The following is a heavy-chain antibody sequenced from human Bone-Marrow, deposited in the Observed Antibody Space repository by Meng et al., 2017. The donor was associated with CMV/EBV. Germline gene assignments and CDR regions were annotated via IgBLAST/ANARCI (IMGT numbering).Heavy chain of an antibody. Sequence: QVQLQESGPGLLKPSETLSLTCTVSGGSTSSFYWSWIRQTPGKGLEWIGYIYYTGSTDYNPSLRGRVAISSDTSKNQFFLKLTSVTAADTAVYYCATRHSATANYFEHWGQGALVTVSS. V-gene: IGHV4-59*01. CDR1: GGSTSSFY. D-gene: IGHD1-26*01. J-gene: IGHJ4*02. CDR2: IYYTGST. CDR3: ATRHSATANYFEH.